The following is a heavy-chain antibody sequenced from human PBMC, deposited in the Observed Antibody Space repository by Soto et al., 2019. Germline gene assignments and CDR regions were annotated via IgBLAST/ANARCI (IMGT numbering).Heavy chain of an antibody. CDR1: GGTFSSYT. CDR3: AISAVTAVEGQRIMDV. CDR2: IIPILGIA. D-gene: IGHD2-21*02. J-gene: IGHJ6*02. V-gene: IGHV1-69*02. Sequence: GASVKVSCKASGGTFSSYTISWVRQAPGQGLEWMGRIIPILGIANYAQKFQGRVTITADKSTSTAYMELSSLRSEDTAVYYCAISAVTAVEGQRIMDVWGQGTTVTVSS.